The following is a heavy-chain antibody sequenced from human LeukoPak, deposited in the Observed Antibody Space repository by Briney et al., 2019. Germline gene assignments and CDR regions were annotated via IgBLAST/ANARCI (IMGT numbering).Heavy chain of an antibody. CDR1: GFTFSSFA. D-gene: IGHD3-9*01. CDR3: AKDHSSYDILTGYPLT. V-gene: IGHV3-23*01. Sequence: PGGSLRLSCAASGFTFSSFAMTWVRQAPGKGLEWVSTINNSGDSTYYGDSVKGRFTISRANSKNTLYLQMNSLRAEDTAVYYCAKDHSSYDILTGYPLTWGQGTLVTVSS. CDR2: INNSGDST. J-gene: IGHJ5*02.